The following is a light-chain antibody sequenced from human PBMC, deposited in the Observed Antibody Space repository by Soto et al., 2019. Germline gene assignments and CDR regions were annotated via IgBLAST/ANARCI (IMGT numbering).Light chain of an antibody. V-gene: IGKV1-39*01. Sequence: DIRMTQSPSSLSASVGDRVTITCRASQSISTYLNWFQQKPGKAPKLLIYAASSLESGVPSRFSGIGSGTDFSLTISSLQPEDFATYYCQQGHSAPYTFGQGTKLEIK. CDR2: AAS. J-gene: IGKJ2*01. CDR1: QSISTY. CDR3: QQGHSAPYT.